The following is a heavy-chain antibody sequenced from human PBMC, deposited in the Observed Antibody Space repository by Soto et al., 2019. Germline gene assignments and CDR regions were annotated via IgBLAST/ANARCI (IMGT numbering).Heavy chain of an antibody. CDR1: GDSVSSNSAA. Sequence: KQSPTLSLTCAISGDSVSSNSAAWNWIRQSPSRGLEWLGRTYYRSKWYNDYAVSVKSRITINPDTSKNQFSLQLNSVTPEDTAVYYCARDIHDYASGELFFNYYYYMDVWGKGTTVTVSS. CDR3: ARDIHDYASGELFFNYYYYMDV. D-gene: IGHD4-17*01. J-gene: IGHJ6*03. CDR2: TYYRSKWYN. V-gene: IGHV6-1*01.